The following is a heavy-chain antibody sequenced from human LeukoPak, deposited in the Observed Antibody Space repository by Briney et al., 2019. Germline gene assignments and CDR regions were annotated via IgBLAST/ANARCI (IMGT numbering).Heavy chain of an antibody. CDR3: ARGHRAVAVRY. CDR1: GYTLTELS. Sequence: ASVKVSCKVSGYTLTELSMHWVRQAPGKGLEWMGGFDPEDGETIYAQKFQGRVTMTRNTSISTAYMELSSLRSEDTAVYYCARGHRAVAVRYWGQGTLVTVSS. J-gene: IGHJ4*02. V-gene: IGHV1-24*01. CDR2: FDPEDGET. D-gene: IGHD6-19*01.